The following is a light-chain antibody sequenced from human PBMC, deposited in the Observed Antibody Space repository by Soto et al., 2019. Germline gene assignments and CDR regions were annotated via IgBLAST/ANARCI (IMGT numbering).Light chain of an antibody. J-gene: IGKJ5*01. V-gene: IGKV1-5*03. CDR3: QQYGSSHT. Sequence: DIQITQSPSTLSGSVGDRVTITCRASQTISSWLAWYQQKPGKAPKLLIYKASTLKSGVPSRFSGSGSGTNFTLTITRLEPEDFAVYYCQQYGSSHTFGQGTRLEIK. CDR2: KAS. CDR1: QTISSW.